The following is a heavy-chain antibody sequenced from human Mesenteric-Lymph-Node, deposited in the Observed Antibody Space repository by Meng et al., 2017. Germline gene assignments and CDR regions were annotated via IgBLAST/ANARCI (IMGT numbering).Heavy chain of an antibody. V-gene: IGHV4-4*03. CDR3: VRSSAWVRTGFDP. CDR2: IYHSGST. D-gene: IGHD6-19*01. CDR1: VGSISSSTW. J-gene: IGHJ5*02. Sequence: QVQLKDAAAGLGKPPGTLSLTCAFSVGSISSSTWWSWVRQPPGKGLEWIGEIYHSGSTYYTPSLKSRVTVSIDTSRNQFSLWLTSVTAADTAVYYCVRSSAWVRTGFDPWGQGTLVTVSS.